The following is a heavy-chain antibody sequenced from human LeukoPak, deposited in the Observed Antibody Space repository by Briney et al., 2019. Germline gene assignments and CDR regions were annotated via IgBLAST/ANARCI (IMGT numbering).Heavy chain of an antibody. CDR1: GFTFSSYS. CDR2: ISSSSSYI. CDR3: ARGRVLRYFDWPNTPIGDMDY. J-gene: IGHJ4*02. D-gene: IGHD3-9*01. V-gene: IGHV3-21*01. Sequence: GGPLRLSCAASGFTFSSYSMNWVRQAPGKGLEWGSSISSSSSYIYYADSVKGRFTISRDNAKNSLYLQMNSLRAEDTAVYYCARGRVLRYFDWPNTPIGDMDYWGQGTLVTVSS.